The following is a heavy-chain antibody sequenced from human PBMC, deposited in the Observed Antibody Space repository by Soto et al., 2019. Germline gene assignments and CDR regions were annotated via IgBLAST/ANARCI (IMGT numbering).Heavy chain of an antibody. V-gene: IGHV1-2*04. J-gene: IGHJ6*02. CDR3: ARSVEMATIIYYGMDV. CDR1: GYTFTGYY. Sequence: VASVKVSCKASGYTFTGYYMHWVRQAPGQGLEWMGWINPNSGGTNYAQKFQGWVTMTRDTSISTAYMELSRLRSDDTAVYYCARSVEMATIIYYGMDVWGQGTTVTVSS. CDR2: INPNSGGT. D-gene: IGHD5-12*01.